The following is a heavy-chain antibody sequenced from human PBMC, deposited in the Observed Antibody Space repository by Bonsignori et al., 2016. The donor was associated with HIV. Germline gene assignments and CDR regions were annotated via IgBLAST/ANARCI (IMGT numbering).Heavy chain of an antibody. CDR3: ARDLGSGEIAAAGPFDY. J-gene: IGHJ4*02. CDR2: IYYSGST. D-gene: IGHD6-13*01. V-gene: IGHV4-59*01. CDR1: GGSISSYY. Sequence: SETLSLTCTVSGGSISSYYWSWIRQPPGKGLEWIGYIYYSGSTNYNPSLKSRVTISVDTSKNQFSLKLSSVTAADTAVYYCARDLGSGEIAAAGPFDYWGQGTLVTVSS.